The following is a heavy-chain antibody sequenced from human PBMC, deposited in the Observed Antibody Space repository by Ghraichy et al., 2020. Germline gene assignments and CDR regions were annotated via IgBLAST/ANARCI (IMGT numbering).Heavy chain of an antibody. D-gene: IGHD1-26*01. J-gene: IGHJ6*02. V-gene: IGHV3-7*01. CDR3: ARGPPLEWELRGGGTYYYYYGMDV. Sequence: LSLTCAASGFTFSSYWMSWVRQAPGKGLEWVANIKQDGSEKYYVDSVKGRFTISRDNAKNSLYLQMNSLRAEDTAVYYCARGPPLEWELRGGGTYYYYYGMDVWGQGTTVTVSS. CDR2: IKQDGSEK. CDR1: GFTFSSYW.